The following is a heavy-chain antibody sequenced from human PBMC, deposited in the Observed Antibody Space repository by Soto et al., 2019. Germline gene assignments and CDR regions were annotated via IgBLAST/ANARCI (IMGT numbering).Heavy chain of an antibody. J-gene: IGHJ4*02. CDR3: ARDSSSSGFDY. CDR2: ISSSGSTI. CDR1: GFTFSSYE. D-gene: IGHD6-6*01. Sequence: PVGSLRLSCAASGFTFSSYEMNWVRQAPGKGLEWVSYISSSGSTIYYADSVKGRFTISRGNAKNSLYLQMNSLRAEDTAVYYCARDSSSSGFDYCGLGTLVTVSS. V-gene: IGHV3-48*03.